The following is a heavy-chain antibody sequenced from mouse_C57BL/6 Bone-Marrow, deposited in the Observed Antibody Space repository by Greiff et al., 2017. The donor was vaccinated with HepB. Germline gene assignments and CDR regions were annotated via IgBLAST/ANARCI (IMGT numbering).Heavy chain of an antibody. D-gene: IGHD1-1*01. J-gene: IGHJ1*03. CDR1: GYTFTSYW. CDR3: ARSVTTVVAPYFDV. V-gene: IGHV1-53*01. CDR2: INPSNGGT. Sequence: QVQLQPGPELVKPGASVKLSCTASGYTFTSYWMHWVKQRPGQGLEWIGNINPSNGGTNYNEKFKSKATLTVDKSSSTAYMQLSSLTSEDSAVYYCARSVTTVVAPYFDVWGTGTTVTVSS.